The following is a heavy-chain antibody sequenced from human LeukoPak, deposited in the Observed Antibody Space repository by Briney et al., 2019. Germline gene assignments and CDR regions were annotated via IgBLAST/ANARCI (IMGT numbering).Heavy chain of an antibody. V-gene: IGHV3-23*01. CDR2: ISGSGGST. CDR1: GFTFSNYG. J-gene: IGHJ5*02. Sequence: GGSLRLSCAASGFTFSNYGMSWVRQAPGKGLEWVSAISGSGGSTYYADSVKGRFTISRDNSKNTLYLQMNSLRAEDTAVYYCAKGSEEAVAWNWFDPWGQGTLVTVSS. CDR3: AKGSEEAVAWNWFDP. D-gene: IGHD6-19*01.